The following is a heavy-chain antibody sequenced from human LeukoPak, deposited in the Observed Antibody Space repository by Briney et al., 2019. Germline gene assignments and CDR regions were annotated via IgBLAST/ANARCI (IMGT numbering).Heavy chain of an antibody. J-gene: IGHJ4*02. D-gene: IGHD7-27*01. CDR2: IYHSGST. Sequence: SETLSLTCTVSGYSISSGYYWGWIRQPPGKGVEWIGSIYHSGSTYYNPSPKSRVTISVDTSKNQFSLKLSSVTASDTAVYYCARDSSTGEADYWGQGTLVTVSS. CDR1: GYSISSGYY. CDR3: ARDSSTGEADY. V-gene: IGHV4-38-2*02.